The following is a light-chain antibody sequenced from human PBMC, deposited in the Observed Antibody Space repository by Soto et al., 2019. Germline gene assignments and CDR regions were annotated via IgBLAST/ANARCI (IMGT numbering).Light chain of an antibody. CDR1: QDVSSS. Sequence: DTQLTQSPSFLSASVGDRVTITCRASQDVSSSLGWYQHKPGKAPKLLIAAASTLHSGVPSRFSGRGSDTDFTLTITTLQPEAFATYCSQQRWTDPLTFGGGTKVAIK. CDR2: AAS. J-gene: IGKJ4*01. CDR3: QQRWTDPLT. V-gene: IGKV1-9*01.